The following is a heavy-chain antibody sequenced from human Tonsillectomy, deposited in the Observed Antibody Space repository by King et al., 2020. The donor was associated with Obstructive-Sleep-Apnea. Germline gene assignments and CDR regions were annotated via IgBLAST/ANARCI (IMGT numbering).Heavy chain of an antibody. J-gene: IGHJ4*02. Sequence: GQLVQSGGGLVQPGGSLRLSCAASGFTVSSNYMSWVRQAPGKGLEWVSVIYSGGTTYYADSVKGRFTIYRDNSKNTLYLQMNSLRAEDTAVYYCARGNYGDYVSCDYWGQGTLVTVSS. CDR3: ARGNYGDYVSCDY. D-gene: IGHD4-17*01. CDR1: GFTVSSNY. V-gene: IGHV3-66*01. CDR2: IYSGGTT.